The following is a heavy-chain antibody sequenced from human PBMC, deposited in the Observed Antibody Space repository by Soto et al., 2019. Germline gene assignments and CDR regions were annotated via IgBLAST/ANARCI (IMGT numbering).Heavy chain of an antibody. CDR1: GGSISSYY. V-gene: IGHV4-59*01. CDR2: ISYSGIT. Sequence: QVQLQESGPGLVKPSETLSLTCTVSGGSISSYYWSWIRQPPGKGLEWIGYISYSGITDYNPSLKSRVTISVDTSKSQFALKLSSVTAADTAVYYCARGGGVYYFDFWGQGTLVTVSS. D-gene: IGHD2-8*02. J-gene: IGHJ4*02. CDR3: ARGGGVYYFDF.